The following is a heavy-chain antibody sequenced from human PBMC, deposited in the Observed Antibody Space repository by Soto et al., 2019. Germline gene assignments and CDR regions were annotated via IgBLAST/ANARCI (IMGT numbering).Heavy chain of an antibody. CDR2: ISGSGGST. CDR3: AKDPTPSSWGRP. J-gene: IGHJ5*02. CDR1: GFTFSSYA. Sequence: EVQLLESGGGLVQPGGSLRLSCAASGFTFSSYAVSWVRQAPGKGLEWVSAISGSGGSTYYADSVKGRFTISRDNSKNTLYLQMNSLRAEDTAVYYCAKDPTPSSWGRPWGQGTLVTVSS. V-gene: IGHV3-23*01. D-gene: IGHD6-13*01.